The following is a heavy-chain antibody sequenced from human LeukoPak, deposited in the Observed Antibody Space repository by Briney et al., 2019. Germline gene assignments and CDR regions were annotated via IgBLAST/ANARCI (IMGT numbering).Heavy chain of an antibody. CDR3: AKGFRLYGDYYFDY. D-gene: IGHD4-17*01. J-gene: IGHJ4*02. CDR1: GFTFSSYG. CDR2: IRYDGSNK. Sequence: PGGSLRLSCAASGFTFSSYGMHWVRQAPGKGLEWVAFIRYDGSNKYYADSVKGRFTISRDNSKNTLYLQMNSLRAEDTAIYYCAKGFRLYGDYYFDYWGQGTLVTVSS. V-gene: IGHV3-30*02.